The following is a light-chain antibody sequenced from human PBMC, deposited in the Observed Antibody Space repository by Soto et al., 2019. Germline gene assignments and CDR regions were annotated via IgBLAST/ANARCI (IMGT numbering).Light chain of an antibody. J-gene: IGLJ2*01. CDR1: TGAVTSGHY. CDR3: LLSYSPGRRV. V-gene: IGLV7-46*01. CDR2: DTS. Sequence: QAVVTQEHSLTVSPGGTVTLTCGPSTGAVTSGHYPSWFQQKPGQAPTTLIYDTSNKHSWTPARFSGSLLGGKAALTLSSAQPEDEAVYYCLLSYSPGRRVFGGGTKVTVL.